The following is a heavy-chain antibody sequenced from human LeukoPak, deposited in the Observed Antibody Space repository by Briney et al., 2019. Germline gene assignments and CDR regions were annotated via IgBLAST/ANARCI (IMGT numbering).Heavy chain of an antibody. CDR3: AKDRYYDILTAPRGPPGYFQH. CDR2: ISGSGGST. D-gene: IGHD3-9*01. J-gene: IGHJ1*01. CDR1: GFTFSSCA. V-gene: IGHV3-23*01. Sequence: GGSLRLSCAASGFTFSSCAMSWVRQAPGKGLEWVSAISGSGGSTYYADSVKGRFTISRDNSKNTLYLQMNSLRAEDTAVYYCAKDRYYDILTAPRGPPGYFQHWGQGTLVTVSS.